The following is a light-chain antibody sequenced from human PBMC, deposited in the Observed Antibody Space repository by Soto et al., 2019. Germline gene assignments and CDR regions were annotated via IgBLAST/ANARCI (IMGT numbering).Light chain of an antibody. CDR3: QSYDSSLCGPS. J-gene: IGLJ2*01. CDR2: GNS. CDR1: SSNIGAGYD. Sequence: QSVLTQPPSVSGAPGQRITISCTGSSSNIGAGYDVHWYQQLPGTAPKLLIYGNSNRPSGVPDRFSGSKSGTSASLAITGLQTEDEADYYCQSYDSSLCGPSFGGGTQLTVL. V-gene: IGLV1-40*01.